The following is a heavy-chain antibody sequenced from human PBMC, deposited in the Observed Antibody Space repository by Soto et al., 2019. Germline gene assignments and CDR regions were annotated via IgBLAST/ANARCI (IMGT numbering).Heavy chain of an antibody. Sequence: GGSLRLSCAASGFTCSSYSMNWVRQAPGKGLEWVSYISSSSSTIYYADSVKGRFTISRDNAKNSLYPQMNSLRDEDTAVYYCARDSGSSYGPFDYWGQGTLVTVSS. J-gene: IGHJ4*02. CDR1: GFTCSSYS. CDR3: ARDSGSSYGPFDY. D-gene: IGHD5-18*01. CDR2: ISSSSSTI. V-gene: IGHV3-48*02.